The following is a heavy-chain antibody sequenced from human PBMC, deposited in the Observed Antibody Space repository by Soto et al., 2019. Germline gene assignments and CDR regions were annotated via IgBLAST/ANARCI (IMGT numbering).Heavy chain of an antibody. CDR3: ARVPSP. Sequence: SETLSLTCTVSGESIKPYAWSWIRQPPGKGLEWIGYIYHSGSTYYNPSLKSRVTISVDRSKNQFSLKLSSVTAADTAVYYCARVPSPWGQGTLVTVSS. CDR1: GESIKPYA. V-gene: IGHV4-30-2*01. CDR2: IYHSGST. J-gene: IGHJ5*02.